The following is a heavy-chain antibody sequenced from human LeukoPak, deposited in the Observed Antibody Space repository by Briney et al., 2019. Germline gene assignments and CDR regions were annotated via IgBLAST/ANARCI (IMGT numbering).Heavy chain of an antibody. CDR1: GFTLSNAW. J-gene: IGHJ5*02. CDR2: IKSKTDGGTT. Sequence: GGSLRLSCAASGFTLSNAWMSWVRQAPGKGLEWVGRIKSKTDGGTTDYAAPVKGRFTISRDDSKDTLYLQMNSLKTEDTAVYYCTTFDIVIGGFDPWGQGTLVTVSS. D-gene: IGHD2/OR15-2a*01. CDR3: TTFDIVIGGFDP. V-gene: IGHV3-15*01.